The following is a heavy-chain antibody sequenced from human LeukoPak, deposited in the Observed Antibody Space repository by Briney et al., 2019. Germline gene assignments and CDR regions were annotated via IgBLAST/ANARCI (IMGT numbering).Heavy chain of an antibody. CDR1: GFTFSSYS. CDR3: ARGLSIHCSSTSCYLSPSLYYYYYYMDV. Sequence: GGSLRLSCAASGFTFSSYSMNWVRQAPGKGLEWVSSISSSSSYIYYADSVKGRFTISRDNAKNSLYLQMNSLRAEDTAVYYCARGLSIHCSSTSCYLSPSLYYYYYYMDVWGKGTTVTVSS. J-gene: IGHJ6*03. CDR2: ISSSSSYI. V-gene: IGHV3-21*01. D-gene: IGHD2-2*01.